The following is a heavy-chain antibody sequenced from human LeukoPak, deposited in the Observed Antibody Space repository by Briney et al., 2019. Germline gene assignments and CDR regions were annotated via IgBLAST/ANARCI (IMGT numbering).Heavy chain of an antibody. CDR1: GFTFSSYS. CDR2: ISSSSSYI. J-gene: IGHJ4*02. CDR3: ASAYSSSLPVLGY. Sequence: GGSLRLSCAASGFTFSSYSMNWVRQAPGKGLEWVSSISSSSSYIYYADSVKGRFTISRDNAKNSLYLQMNSLRAEDTAVYYCASAYSSSLPVLGYWGQGTLVTVSS. V-gene: IGHV3-21*01. D-gene: IGHD6-6*01.